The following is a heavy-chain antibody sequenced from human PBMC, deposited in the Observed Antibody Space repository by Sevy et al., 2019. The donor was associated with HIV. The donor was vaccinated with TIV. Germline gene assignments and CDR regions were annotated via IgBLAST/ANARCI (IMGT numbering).Heavy chain of an antibody. CDR1: GFTFSDYG. D-gene: IGHD3-10*02. CDR2: IWNDGSNK. Sequence: GESLKISCAASGFTFSDYGMQWVRQAPGKGLEWVAVIWNDGSNKYYADSVKGRFTTSRDNSTNTLNLQMNSLRAEDTAVYYCARDVRGEGIRPGDLDYWGQGTLVTVSS. V-gene: IGHV3-33*01. J-gene: IGHJ4*02. CDR3: ARDVRGEGIRPGDLDY.